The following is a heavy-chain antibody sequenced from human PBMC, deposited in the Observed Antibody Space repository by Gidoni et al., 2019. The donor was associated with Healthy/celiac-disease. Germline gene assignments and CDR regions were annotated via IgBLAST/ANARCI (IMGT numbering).Heavy chain of an antibody. CDR2: ISWNSGSI. CDR1: GFTCDDYA. Sequence: EVQLVESGGGLVQPGRSLRLSCAASGFTCDDYAMHWVRQAPGKGLEWVSGISWNSGSIGYADSVKGRFTISRDNAKNSLYLQMNSLRAEDTALYYCAKDIRGYSSSSIDLWGRGTLVTVSS. D-gene: IGHD6-6*01. CDR3: AKDIRGYSSSSIDL. V-gene: IGHV3-9*01. J-gene: IGHJ2*01.